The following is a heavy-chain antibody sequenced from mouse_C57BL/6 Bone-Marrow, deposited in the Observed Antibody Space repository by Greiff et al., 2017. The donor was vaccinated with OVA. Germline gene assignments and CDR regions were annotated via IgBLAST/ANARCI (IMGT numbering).Heavy chain of an antibody. CDR3: ARSGYDPGRDYFDY. J-gene: IGHJ2*01. CDR1: GYTFTSYT. D-gene: IGHD2-14*01. CDR2: INPSSGYT. Sequence: VKLVESGAELARPGASVKMSCKASGYTFTSYTMHWVKQRPGQGLEWIGYINPSSGYTKYNQKFKDKATLTADKSSSTAYMQLSSLTSEDSAVYYCARSGYDPGRDYFDYWGQGTTLTVSS. V-gene: IGHV1-4*01.